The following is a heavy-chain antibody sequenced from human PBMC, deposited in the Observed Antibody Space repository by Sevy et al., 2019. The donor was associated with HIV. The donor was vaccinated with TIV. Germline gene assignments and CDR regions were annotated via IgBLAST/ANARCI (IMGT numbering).Heavy chain of an antibody. D-gene: IGHD7-27*01. CDR1: GLTFSSYA. J-gene: IGHJ5*02. V-gene: IGHV3-23*01. CDR3: ANDQNWGSRTIGWFDP. Sequence: GGSLRLSCAASGLTFSSYAMSWVRQAPGKGLEWVSAISGSGGSTYYADSVKGRFTISRDNSKNTLYLQMNSLRAEDTAVYYCANDQNWGSRTIGWFDPWGQGTLVTVSS. CDR2: ISGSGGST.